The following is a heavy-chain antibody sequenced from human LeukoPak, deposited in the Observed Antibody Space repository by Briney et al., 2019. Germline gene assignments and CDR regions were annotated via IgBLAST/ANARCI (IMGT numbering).Heavy chain of an antibody. V-gene: IGHV1-3*01. D-gene: IGHD6-19*01. CDR2: INAGNGNT. CDR3: ASVSSGWLYYFDY. Sequence: ASVKVSCKASGYTLNKYAMHWVRQAPGQRLEWMGWINAGNGNTKYSQKFQGRVTITSDTSASTAYMELSSLRSEDTAVYYCASVSSGWLYYFDYWGQGTLVTVSS. CDR1: GYTLNKYA. J-gene: IGHJ4*02.